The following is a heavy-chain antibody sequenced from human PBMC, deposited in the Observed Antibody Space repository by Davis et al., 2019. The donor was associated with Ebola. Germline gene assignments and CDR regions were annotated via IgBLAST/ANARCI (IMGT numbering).Heavy chain of an antibody. CDR2: INPKTGAT. D-gene: IGHD3-10*01. J-gene: IGHJ5*02. CDR3: ARRGMRQYNWLDP. Sequence: ASVKVSCKTSGYIFTDYYIHWVRQAPGQGLEWMGWINPKTGATIYTQKFQGRVTMTRDTSISTAYMELSRLRSDDTAVYYCARRGMRQYNWLDPWGQGTLVTVSS. V-gene: IGHV1-2*02. CDR1: GYIFTDYY.